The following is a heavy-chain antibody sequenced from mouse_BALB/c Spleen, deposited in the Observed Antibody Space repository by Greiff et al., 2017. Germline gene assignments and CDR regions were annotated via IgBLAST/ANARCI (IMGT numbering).Heavy chain of an antibody. CDR2: IHPSDSET. Sequence: VQLQQPGAELVRPGASVKLSCKASGYSFTSYWMNWVKQRPGQGLEWIGIIHPSDSETRLNQKFKDKATLTVDKSSSTAYMQLSSPTSEDSAVYYCARLPRGNAMDYWGQGTSVTVSS. V-gene: IGHV1-74*01. CDR3: ARLPRGNAMDY. J-gene: IGHJ4*01. CDR1: GYSFTSYW.